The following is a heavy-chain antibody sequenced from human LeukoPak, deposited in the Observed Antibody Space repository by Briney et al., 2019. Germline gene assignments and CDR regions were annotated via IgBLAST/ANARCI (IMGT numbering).Heavy chain of an antibody. V-gene: IGHV1-2*02. CDR1: GYNFPAYF. Sequence: ASVKVSCKAAGYNFPAYFMHWVRQAPGQGLEWMGWINPNTGVTNYAQKFQGRVTLTRDTSIITAYMELTRLRSDDTAMYYCARDRTTVTTGYYGMDVWGQGTTLTVSS. J-gene: IGHJ6*02. CDR2: INPNTGVT. D-gene: IGHD4-17*01. CDR3: ARDRTTVTTGYYGMDV.